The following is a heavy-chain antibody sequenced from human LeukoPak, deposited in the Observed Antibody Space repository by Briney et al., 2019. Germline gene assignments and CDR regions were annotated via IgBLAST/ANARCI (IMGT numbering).Heavy chain of an antibody. CDR3: ARCGGGNPRWFDP. CDR2: ISSSSSYI. Sequence: PGGSLRLSCAASGFTLSGYSMNWVRQAPGKGLEWVSSISSSSSYIYYSDSVKGRFTISRDNAKNSMYLQTNSLRAEDTAVYYCARCGGGNPRWFDPWGQGTLVTVSS. J-gene: IGHJ5*02. V-gene: IGHV3-21*01. CDR1: GFTLSGYS. D-gene: IGHD4-23*01.